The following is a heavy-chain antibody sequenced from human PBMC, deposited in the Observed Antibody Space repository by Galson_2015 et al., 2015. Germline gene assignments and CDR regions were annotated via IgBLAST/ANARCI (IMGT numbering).Heavy chain of an antibody. CDR2: ISSSITTI. CDR3: ARVVTLSSGYHDAFDI. V-gene: IGHV3-48*01. J-gene: IGHJ3*02. Sequence: SLRLSCAASGFTFSSYGMNWVRQAPGKGLEWVSYISSSITTIYYADSVKGRFTISRDNAKKSLFLLMNSLRAEDTAVYYCARVVTLSSGYHDAFDIWGQGTMVTVSS. D-gene: IGHD3-22*01. CDR1: GFTFSSYG.